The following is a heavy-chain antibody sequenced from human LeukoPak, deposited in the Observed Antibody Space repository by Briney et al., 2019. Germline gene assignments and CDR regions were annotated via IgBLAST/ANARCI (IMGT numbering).Heavy chain of an antibody. CDR3: ATVSYRAAGDFDY. CDR1: GYSISSGYH. D-gene: IGHD6-13*01. V-gene: IGHV4-38-2*02. J-gene: IGHJ4*02. Sequence: PSETLSLTCTVSGYSISSGYHWGWIRQPPGKGLEWIGSIYHSGSTYYNPSLKSRVTISLDTSKNQFSLKLSSVTAADTAVYYCATVSYRAAGDFDYWGQGTLVTVSS. CDR2: IYHSGST.